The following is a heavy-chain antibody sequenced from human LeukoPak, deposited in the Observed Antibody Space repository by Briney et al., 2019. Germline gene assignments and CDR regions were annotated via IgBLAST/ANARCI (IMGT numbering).Heavy chain of an antibody. CDR3: AKGVTFGANLGYFDY. J-gene: IGHJ4*02. CDR2: ISDSGGGT. Sequence: GGSLRLSCAASKFTFSSYAMSWVRQAPGKGLEWVSVISDSGGGTYYADSVKGRFTISRDNSKNTLYLQMNSLRAEDTAVYYCAKGVTFGANLGYFDYWGQGTLVTVSS. D-gene: IGHD3-16*01. V-gene: IGHV3-23*01. CDR1: KFTFSSYA.